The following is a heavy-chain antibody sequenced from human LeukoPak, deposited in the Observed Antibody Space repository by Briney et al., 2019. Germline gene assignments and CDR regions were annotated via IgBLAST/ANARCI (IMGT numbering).Heavy chain of an antibody. Sequence: GGSLRLSCAASGFTFSTYWMDWVRQAPGKGLEWVANIKEDGSEKYYEDSVKGRFTITRDNAKNSLYLQMNSLRAEDTAVYYCARNVGWFRFDYWGQGTLVTVSS. CDR3: ARNVGWFRFDY. CDR2: IKEDGSEK. CDR1: GFTFSTYW. D-gene: IGHD2-15*01. J-gene: IGHJ4*02. V-gene: IGHV3-7*03.